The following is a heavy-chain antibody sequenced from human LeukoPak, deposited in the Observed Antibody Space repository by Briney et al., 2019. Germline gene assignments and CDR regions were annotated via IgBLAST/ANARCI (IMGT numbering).Heavy chain of an antibody. J-gene: IGHJ6*02. Sequence: PGRSLRPSCAASGFTFSSYAMHWVRQAPGKGLEWVAVISYDGSNKYYADSVKGRFTISRDNSKNTLYLQMNSLRAEDTAVYYCARGMDGDYGDYDYYYYYYGMDVWGQGTTVTVSS. CDR3: ARGMDGDYGDYDYYYYYYGMDV. D-gene: IGHD4-17*01. V-gene: IGHV3-30-3*01. CDR1: GFTFSSYA. CDR2: ISYDGSNK.